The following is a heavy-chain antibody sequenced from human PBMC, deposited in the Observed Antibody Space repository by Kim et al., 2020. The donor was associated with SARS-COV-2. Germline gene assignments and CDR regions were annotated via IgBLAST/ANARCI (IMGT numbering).Heavy chain of an antibody. V-gene: IGHV4-59*09. CDR3: ARGFDL. Sequence: IYYIGSTNYTPSLKSRVTISVDTSKNQFSLKLSSVTAADTAVYYCARGFDLWGRGTLVTVSS. J-gene: IGHJ2*01. CDR2: IYYIGST.